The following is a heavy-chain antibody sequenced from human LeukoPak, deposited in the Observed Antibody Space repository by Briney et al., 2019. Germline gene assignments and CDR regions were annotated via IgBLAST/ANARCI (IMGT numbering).Heavy chain of an antibody. CDR2: IGTIISTT. Sequence: GGSLRLSCAASGFTFGSYEMNWVRQAPGKGLEWVSYIGTIISTTYYADSVKGRFTVSRDDAKNSLYLQMSSLGAEDTAVYYCARDSTVVAFDYWGQGTLVTVSS. J-gene: IGHJ4*02. V-gene: IGHV3-48*03. D-gene: IGHD4-23*01. CDR3: ARDSTVVAFDY. CDR1: GFTFGSYE.